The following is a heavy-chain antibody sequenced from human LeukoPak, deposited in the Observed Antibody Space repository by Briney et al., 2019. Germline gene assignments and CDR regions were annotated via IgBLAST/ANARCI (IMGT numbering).Heavy chain of an antibody. CDR1: GYTLTDYY. V-gene: IGHV1-2*02. CDR3: ARVGGGLYGFLTGYDY. Sequence: ASVTVSCKASGYTLTDYYLHWVGQAPGQGLQWMGWINPNSGATHYAQNFQGRVTMTRDTSISTAYMELRSLSSHDTAVYYCARVGGGLYGFLTGYDYWGQGTLVTVSS. CDR2: INPNSGAT. D-gene: IGHD3-9*01. J-gene: IGHJ4*02.